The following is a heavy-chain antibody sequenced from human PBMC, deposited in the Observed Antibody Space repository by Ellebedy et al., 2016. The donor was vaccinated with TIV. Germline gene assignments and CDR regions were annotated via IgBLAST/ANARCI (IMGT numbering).Heavy chain of an antibody. D-gene: IGHD2-21*01. CDR3: ARVIGLRDCDGATCSPPPPLDY. CDR2: ISAYNGNT. Sequence: ASVKVSCKASGYTFTSFGISWLRQAPGQGLEWMGWISAYNGNTNYAQNFQDRVTMTTDTSTNTGYMELRSLRSDDTAVYYFARVIGLRDCDGATCSPPPPLDYWGQGTLVTVSS. CDR1: GYTFTSFG. J-gene: IGHJ4*02. V-gene: IGHV1-18*04.